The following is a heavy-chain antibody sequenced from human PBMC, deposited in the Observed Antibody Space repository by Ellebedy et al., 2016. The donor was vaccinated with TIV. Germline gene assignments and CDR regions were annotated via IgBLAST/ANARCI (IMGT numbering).Heavy chain of an antibody. CDR2: VSGSGVST. CDR1: GFTFSTYG. D-gene: IGHD3-10*01. CDR3: AKDRDGYYGSGSPWLYGMDV. V-gene: IGHV3-23*01. J-gene: IGHJ6*02. Sequence: GGSLRLXXVASGFTFSTYGIHWVRQAPGKGLEWISGVSGSGVSTYYADSVKGRFTISRDNSKNIVYLQMNSLRAEDTALYYCAKDRDGYYGSGSPWLYGMDVWGQGTTVIVSS.